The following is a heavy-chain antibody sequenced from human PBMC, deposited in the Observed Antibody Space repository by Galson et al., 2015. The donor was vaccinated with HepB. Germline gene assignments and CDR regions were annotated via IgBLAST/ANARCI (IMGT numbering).Heavy chain of an antibody. CDR1: GLIFSHFG. CDR3: AKPRVPCSAGNCNPFYYFGLDV. Sequence: SLRLSCAASGLIFSHFGMHWVRQAPGKGLEWVAAISYDGSNQYYADSVKGRFTISRDNSKNTLNLQMNGLRAEDTANYYCAKPRVPCSAGNCNPFYYFGLDVWGQGTTVTVSS. D-gene: IGHD2-15*01. CDR2: ISYDGSNQ. V-gene: IGHV3-30*18. J-gene: IGHJ6*02.